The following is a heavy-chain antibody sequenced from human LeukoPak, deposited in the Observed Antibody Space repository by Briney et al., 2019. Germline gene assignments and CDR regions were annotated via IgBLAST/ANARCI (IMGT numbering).Heavy chain of an antibody. J-gene: IGHJ4*02. CDR3: GRGRYGDLH. D-gene: IGHD4-17*01. V-gene: IGHV3-74*01. CDR2: NNTDGSST. CDR1: GFTFSGYW. Sequence: SGGSLRLSCATSGFTFSGYWMHWVRQAPGKGLVWVSRNNTDGSSTTYADSVKGRFTISRDNAKNTLYLQMNSLRAEDTAVYYCGRGRYGDLHWGQGTLVTVSS.